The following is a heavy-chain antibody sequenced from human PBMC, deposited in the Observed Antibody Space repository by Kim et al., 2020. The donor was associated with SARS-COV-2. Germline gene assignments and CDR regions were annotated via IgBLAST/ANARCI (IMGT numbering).Heavy chain of an antibody. Sequence: GGSLRLSCAASGFTFDDYAMHWVRQAPGKGLEWVSGISWNSGSIGYADSVKGRFTISRDNAKNSLYLQMNSLRAEDTALYYCAKDTAPYYYGSGSYHYF. CDR2: ISWNSGSI. CDR1: GFTFDDYA. V-gene: IGHV3-9*01. J-gene: IGHJ4*01. D-gene: IGHD3-10*01. CDR3: AKDTAPYYYGSGSYHYF.